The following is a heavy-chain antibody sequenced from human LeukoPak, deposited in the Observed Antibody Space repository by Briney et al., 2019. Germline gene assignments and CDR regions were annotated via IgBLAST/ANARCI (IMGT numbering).Heavy chain of an antibody. CDR2: IKEDGTEK. D-gene: IGHD5-24*01. CDR3: ARGRWSDY. Sequence: PGGSLRLSCAASGFTFSAYWMTWVRQAPGKGLEWVANIKEDGTEKNYVDSVKGRFTISRDNVKKSLYLEMNSLRVEDTAVYYCARGRWSDYWGQGTQVTVS. CDR1: GFTFSAYW. V-gene: IGHV3-7*01. J-gene: IGHJ4*02.